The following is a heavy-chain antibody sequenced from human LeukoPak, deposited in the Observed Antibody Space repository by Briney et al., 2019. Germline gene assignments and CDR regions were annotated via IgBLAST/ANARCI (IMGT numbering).Heavy chain of an antibody. D-gene: IGHD6-13*01. CDR2: IYSGGST. V-gene: IGHV3-66*01. Sequence: PGGSLRLSCAASGFTVSNNYMSWVRQAPGKGLEWVSVIYSGGSTYYADSVKGRFTISRDNSKNTLYLQMNSLRAEDTALYYCARGRVSVYSSSWYHGNWGQGTLVTVSS. CDR1: GFTVSNNY. J-gene: IGHJ4*02. CDR3: ARGRVSVYSSSWYHGN.